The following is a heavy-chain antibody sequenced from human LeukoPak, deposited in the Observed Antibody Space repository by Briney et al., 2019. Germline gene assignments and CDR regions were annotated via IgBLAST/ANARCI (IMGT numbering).Heavy chain of an antibody. CDR1: GYSFTSYW. V-gene: IGHV5-10-1*01. J-gene: IGHJ4*02. CDR3: ASTYYYDSSGYYY. Sequence: GESLKISCKGSGYSFTSYWIGWVRQMPGKGLEWMGRIDPSDSYTNYSPSFQGHVTISADKSISTAYLQWSSLKASDTAMYYCASTYYYDSSGYYYWGQGTLVTVSS. D-gene: IGHD3-22*01. CDR2: IDPSDSYT.